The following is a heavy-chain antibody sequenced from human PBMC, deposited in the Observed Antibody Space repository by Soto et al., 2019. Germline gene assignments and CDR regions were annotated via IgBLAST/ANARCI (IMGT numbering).Heavy chain of an antibody. J-gene: IGHJ3*02. D-gene: IGHD4-17*01. CDR2: IYSDGST. CDR3: ARVGYAVTTGGAFDI. CDR1: GFTVSSNY. Sequence: EVQLVESGGGLIQPGRSLRLSCAASGFTVSSNYMSWVRQAPGKGLEWVSVIYSDGSTYYADSVKGRFTISRDNSKNTLYLQMNSLRAEDTAVYYCARVGYAVTTGGAFDIWGQGTMVTVSS. V-gene: IGHV3-53*01.